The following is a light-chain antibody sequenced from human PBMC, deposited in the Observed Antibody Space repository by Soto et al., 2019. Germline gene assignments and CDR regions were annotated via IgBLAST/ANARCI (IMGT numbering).Light chain of an antibody. J-gene: IGKJ1*01. CDR1: QSVSTNY. V-gene: IGKV3-20*01. Sequence: EIVLTQSPGTLSLSPGERATLSCRASQSVSTNYLAWYQRKPGQAPRLLIYGASSRATDIPNRFSGSGSGTDFTLTITRLNAEDFAVYYCQQYGRSPPTFGQGTKVEIK. CDR2: GAS. CDR3: QQYGRSPPT.